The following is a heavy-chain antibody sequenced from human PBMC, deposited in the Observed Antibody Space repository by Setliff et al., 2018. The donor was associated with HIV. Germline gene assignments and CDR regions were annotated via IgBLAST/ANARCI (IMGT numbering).Heavy chain of an antibody. Sequence: PGESLKISCKGSGYDFSSYWIGWVRQMPGKGLEWMGIIYPGDSDTRYSPSFQGQVTISADKSTSTAYLQWTGLKASDTAMYYCARIGDTSGYYFYIFDLWGQGTMVTVSS. D-gene: IGHD3-22*01. CDR3: ARIGDTSGYYFYIFDL. V-gene: IGHV5-51*01. CDR2: IYPGDSDT. J-gene: IGHJ3*01. CDR1: GYDFSSYW.